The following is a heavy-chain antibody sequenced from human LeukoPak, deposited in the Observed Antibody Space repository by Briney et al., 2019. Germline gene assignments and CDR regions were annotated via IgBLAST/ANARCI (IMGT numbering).Heavy chain of an antibody. V-gene: IGHV4-39*07. D-gene: IGHD3-22*01. CDR3: ARCYYVGGYYAYPDY. J-gene: IGHJ4*02. CDR2: IYYSGST. CDR1: GGSISSSSYY. Sequence: SETLSLTCTVSGGSISSSSYYWGWIRQPPGKGLEWIGSIYYSGSTYYNPSLKSRVTISVDTSKNQFSLKLSSVTAADTAVYYCARCYYVGGYYAYPDYWGQGTLVTVSS.